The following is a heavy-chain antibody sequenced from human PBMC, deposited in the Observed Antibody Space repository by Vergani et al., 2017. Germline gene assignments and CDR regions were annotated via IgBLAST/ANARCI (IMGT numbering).Heavy chain of an antibody. D-gene: IGHD4-17*01. CDR1: SFSVSSHY. V-gene: IGHV3-66*02. Sequence: LVESGGGLVQPGGSLRLSCAASSFSVSSHYMTWVRQAPGKGLEWVSTINIGGRTSYADSVKGRLTLTRDDSKNTLHLQMNSLRPEETAVYYCARGMTTETTDLDGFDIWGQGTMVSVSS. CDR2: INIGGRT. J-gene: IGHJ3*02. CDR3: ARGMTTETTDLDGFDI.